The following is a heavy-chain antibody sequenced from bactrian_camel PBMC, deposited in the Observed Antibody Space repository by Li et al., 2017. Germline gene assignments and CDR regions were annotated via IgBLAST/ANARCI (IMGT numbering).Heavy chain of an antibody. CDR2: IYTGGGST. CDR3: LKRDRDCLERYCWFGN. Sequence: HVQLVESGGGLVQPGGSLRLSCAASGFTFSWYYMSWVRQAPGKGLEWVSSIYTGGGSTYYADSVKGRFTISRDNAKNTLYLQLNSLKTEDTAMYHCLKRDRDCLERYCWFGNWGQGTQVTVS. V-gene: IGHV3-2*01. J-gene: IGHJ6*01. D-gene: IGHD3*01. CDR1: GFTFSWYY.